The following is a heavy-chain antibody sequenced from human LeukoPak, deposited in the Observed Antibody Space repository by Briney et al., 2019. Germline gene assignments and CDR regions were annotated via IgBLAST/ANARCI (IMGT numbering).Heavy chain of an antibody. V-gene: IGHV3-48*03. CDR1: GFTFSTYE. Sequence: PGGSLRLSCAASGFTFSTYEMNWVRQAPGKGLEWISYISSSGRTIYYADSVKGRFTISRDNAKNSLYLQMNSLRAEDTAVYYCARDKRSYSGSYRASTVDYWGQGTLVTVSS. D-gene: IGHD1-26*01. J-gene: IGHJ4*02. CDR2: ISSSGRTI. CDR3: ARDKRSYSGSYRASTVDY.